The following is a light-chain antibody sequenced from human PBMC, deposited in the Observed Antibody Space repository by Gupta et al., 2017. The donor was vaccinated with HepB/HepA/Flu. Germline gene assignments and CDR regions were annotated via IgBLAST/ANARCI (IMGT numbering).Light chain of an antibody. V-gene: IGKV1-33*01. Sequence: DIQMTQSPSSLSASVGDRVTITCQASQDISNYLNWYQQKPGKAPKLLIYDTSNLQTGVPSRFSGSGFGTDFTFTISSLQPEDFATYYCQHVDNLPITFGQGTLLEIK. CDR3: QHVDNLPIT. CDR2: DTS. CDR1: QDISNY. J-gene: IGKJ5*01.